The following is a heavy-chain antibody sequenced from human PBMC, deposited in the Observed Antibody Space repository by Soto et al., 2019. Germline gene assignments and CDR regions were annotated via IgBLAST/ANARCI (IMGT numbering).Heavy chain of an antibody. D-gene: IGHD3-22*01. CDR1: GGSIRSRSYY. J-gene: IGHJ5*02. V-gene: IGHV4-39*01. CDR2: IYYSGST. CDR3: ARDFFDSSDYTTNGFDP. Sequence: PSESLSLTCTASGGSIRSRSYYWGWIRQPPGKGLEWIGSIYYSGSTYYNPSLKSRVTISVDTSKNQFSLKLTSVTAADAALYYCARDFFDSSDYTTNGFDPWGQG.